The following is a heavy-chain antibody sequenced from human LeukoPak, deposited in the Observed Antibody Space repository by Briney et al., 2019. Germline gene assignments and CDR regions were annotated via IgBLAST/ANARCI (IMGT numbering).Heavy chain of an antibody. Sequence: GGSLRLSCAASGFTFSSYAMSWVRQAPGKGLEWVSAISGSGGSTYYADSVKGRFTISRDNSKNTLYLQMNSLRAEDTAVYYCARDSALGGDYFDYWGQGTLVTVSS. D-gene: IGHD4-17*01. CDR2: ISGSGGST. CDR3: ARDSALGGDYFDY. CDR1: GFTFSSYA. J-gene: IGHJ4*02. V-gene: IGHV3-23*01.